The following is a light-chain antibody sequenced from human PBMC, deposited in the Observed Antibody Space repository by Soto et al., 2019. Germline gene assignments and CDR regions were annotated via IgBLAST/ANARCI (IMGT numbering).Light chain of an antibody. CDR1: QTVRNNY. Sequence: EIVLTQSPGTLSLSPGERANLSCRASQTVRNNYLAWYQQKPGQAPRLLIYDASSRATGIPDRFSGGGSGTDFTLTISSLQSEDFAVYYCQQYNTWPPITFGQGTRLEI. CDR3: QQYNTWPPIT. J-gene: IGKJ5*01. V-gene: IGKV3-20*01. CDR2: DAS.